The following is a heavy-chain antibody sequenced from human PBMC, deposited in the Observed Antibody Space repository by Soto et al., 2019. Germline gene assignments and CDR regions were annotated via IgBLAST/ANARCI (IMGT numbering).Heavy chain of an antibody. CDR3: ARAGLGVPGTGYGMDV. D-gene: IGHD6-19*01. J-gene: IGHJ6*02. Sequence: QVQLVQSGSEVKKPGASVKVSCKASGYTFTSYGISWVRQAPGQGLEWMGWISAYNGNTNYAQKLQGRVTMTTDTSTRTAYMEVRSLRSDDTAVYYCARAGLGVPGTGYGMDVWGQGTTVTVSS. V-gene: IGHV1-18*01. CDR2: ISAYNGNT. CDR1: GYTFTSYG.